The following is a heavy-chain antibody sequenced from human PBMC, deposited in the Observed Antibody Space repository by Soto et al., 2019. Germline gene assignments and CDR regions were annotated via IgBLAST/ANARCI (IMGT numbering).Heavy chain of an antibody. CDR3: TSKFGQLLADAFDI. CDR1: GDSISRSCW. J-gene: IGHJ3*02. D-gene: IGHD3-10*01. CDR2: IYHSGST. Sequence: QVQLQESGPGLVKPAGTLSLTCAVSGDSISRSCWWSWVRQLPGKGLEWIGEIYHSGSTIYNPSLQSRVTLSVDKSKNEFSLKMRSVTDADTAVYYCTSKFGQLLADAFDIWGQGTMVTVSS. V-gene: IGHV4-4*02.